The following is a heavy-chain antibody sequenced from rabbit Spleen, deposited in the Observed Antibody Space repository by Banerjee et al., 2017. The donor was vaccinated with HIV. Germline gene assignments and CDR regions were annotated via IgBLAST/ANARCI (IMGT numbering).Heavy chain of an antibody. CDR2: IYVGSSGST. CDR3: AKTYGSGSGYWYFNL. J-gene: IGHJ4*01. Sequence: QLEESGGGLVQPEGSLILTCKASGFSFSTSYDMCWVRQAPGKGLEWIACIYVGSSGSTYYATWAKGRFTISKTSSTTVTLQMTSLTAADTATYFCAKTYGSGSGYWYFNLWGPGTLVTVS. V-gene: IGHV1S45*01. CDR1: GFSFSTSYD. D-gene: IGHD1-1*01.